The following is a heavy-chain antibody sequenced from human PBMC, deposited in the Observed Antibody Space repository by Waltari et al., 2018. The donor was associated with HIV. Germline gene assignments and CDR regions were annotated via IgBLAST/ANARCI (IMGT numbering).Heavy chain of an antibody. J-gene: IGHJ6*02. CDR1: RYA. CDR2: ISYDGTNK. CDR3: ARDLYYYDSSGYNYDYYYYGMDV. Sequence: RYAMHWVRQAPGKGLEWVAVISYDGTNKYYADSVKGRFTISRDNSKNTLYLQMNSLRAEDTAVYYCARDLYYYDSSGYNYDYYYYGMDVWGQGTTVTVSS. V-gene: IGHV3-30-3*01. D-gene: IGHD3-22*01.